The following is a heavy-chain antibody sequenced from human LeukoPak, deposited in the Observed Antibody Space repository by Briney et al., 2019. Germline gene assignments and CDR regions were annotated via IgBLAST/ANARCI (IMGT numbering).Heavy chain of an antibody. D-gene: IGHD5-12*01. CDR2: IYTSGST. CDR1: GGSISSGSYY. J-gene: IGHJ6*03. CDR3: ARDRSGYDWSYYYYYMDV. Sequence: PSQTLSLTXTVSGGSISSGSYYWSWIRQPAGKGLEWIGHIYTSGSTNFNPSLKSRVTMSLDTSKNQFSLKLSSVTAADTAVYYCARDRSGYDWSYYYYYMDVWGKGTTVTVSS. V-gene: IGHV4-61*09.